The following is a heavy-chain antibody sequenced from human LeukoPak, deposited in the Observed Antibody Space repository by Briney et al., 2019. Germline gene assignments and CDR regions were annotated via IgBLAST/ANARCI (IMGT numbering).Heavy chain of an antibody. D-gene: IGHD6-13*01. CDR3: ARGHSDSWSVFDY. CDR2: MQTSGRI. Sequence: SETLSLTCTVSGASISSYYWTWIRQPPGKGLEWIGRMQTSGRIDYNLSLKSRLTMSVDRSKNQLSLKLSSVIAADTAVYYCARGHSDSWSVFDYWGQGTLVTISS. J-gene: IGHJ4*02. CDR1: GASISSYY. V-gene: IGHV4-4*07.